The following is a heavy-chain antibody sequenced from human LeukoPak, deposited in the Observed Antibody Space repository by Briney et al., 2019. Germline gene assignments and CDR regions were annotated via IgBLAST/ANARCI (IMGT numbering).Heavy chain of an antibody. D-gene: IGHD6-19*01. Sequence: GGSLRLSCVASGITFSSHAMTWVRQAPGKGLEWVATIKNNGATTDYADSVKGRFAISRDNSKGTLYLQMNSLRVEDTAVYYCARVYHDSGCLIDCWGQGTLVTVSS. CDR3: ARVYHDSGCLIDC. V-gene: IGHV3-23*01. J-gene: IGHJ4*02. CDR2: IKNNGATT. CDR1: GITFSSHA.